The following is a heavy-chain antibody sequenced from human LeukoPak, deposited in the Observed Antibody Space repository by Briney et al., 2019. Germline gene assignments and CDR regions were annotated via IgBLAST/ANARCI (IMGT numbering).Heavy chain of an antibody. CDR3: ARDSHYCSGGSCYPDNWFDP. CDR2: INPNSGGT. J-gene: IGHJ5*02. V-gene: IGHV1-2*02. Sequence: ASVKVSCKASGYTFTGYYMHWVRQAPGQGLEWMGWINPNSGGTNYAQKFQGRVTMTRDTSISTAYMELSRLRSDDTAVYYCARDSHYCSGGSCYPDNWFDPWGQGTLVTVSS. D-gene: IGHD2-15*01. CDR1: GYTFTGYY.